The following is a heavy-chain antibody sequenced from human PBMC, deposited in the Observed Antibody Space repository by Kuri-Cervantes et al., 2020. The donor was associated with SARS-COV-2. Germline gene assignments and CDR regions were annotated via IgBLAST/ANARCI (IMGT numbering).Heavy chain of an antibody. CDR3: AKDSNYYGSGSYLDH. CDR1: GFTFDDYT. D-gene: IGHD3-10*01. J-gene: IGHJ5*02. Sequence: GESLKISCAASGFTFDDYTMHWVRQAPGKGLEWVSLISWDGGSTYYADSVKGRFTISRDNSKNSLYLQMYSLRTEDTALYYCAKDSNYYGSGSYLDHWGQGTLVTVSS. CDR2: ISWDGGST. V-gene: IGHV3-43*01.